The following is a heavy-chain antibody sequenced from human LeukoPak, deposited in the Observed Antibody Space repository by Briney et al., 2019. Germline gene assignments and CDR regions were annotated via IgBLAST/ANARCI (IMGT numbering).Heavy chain of an antibody. Sequence: ASVEVSCKASGYTFTSYGISWVRQAPGQGLEWMGWISAYNGNSNYAQKFQGRVTMTTDTSTSTGYMELRSLRSDDTAVYYCAREGESAAGTHWGQGTLVTVSS. CDR1: GYTFTSYG. J-gene: IGHJ4*02. D-gene: IGHD6-13*01. CDR3: AREGESAAGTH. CDR2: ISAYNGNS. V-gene: IGHV1-18*01.